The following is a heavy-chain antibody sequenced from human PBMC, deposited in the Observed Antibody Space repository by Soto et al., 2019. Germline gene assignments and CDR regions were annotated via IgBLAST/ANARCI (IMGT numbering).Heavy chain of an antibody. CDR3: ARSGYSSGWSSELRLSAY. CDR2: ISYDGSNK. V-gene: IGHV3-30-3*01. D-gene: IGHD6-19*01. Sequence: QVQLVESGGGVVQPGRSLRLSCAASGFTFSSYAMHWVRQAPGKGLEWVAVISYDGSNKYYADSVKGRFTISRDNSKNTLYLQMNSLRAEDTAVYYCARSGYSSGWSSELRLSAYWGQGTLVTVSS. J-gene: IGHJ4*02. CDR1: GFTFSSYA.